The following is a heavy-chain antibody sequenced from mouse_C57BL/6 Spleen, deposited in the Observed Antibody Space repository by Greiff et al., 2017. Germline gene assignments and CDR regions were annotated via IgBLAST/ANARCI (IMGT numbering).Heavy chain of an antibody. Sequence: VQLQQSGAELVKPGASVKICCKASGYAFRSYWMNWVKQRPGKGLEWIGQIYPGDGDTNYNGKFKGKATLTADTSSSTDSMQLSSLTSEDSAVYFCARCTYGSVYYYAMDYWCQGTSVTVSS. CDR1: GYAFRSYW. CDR2: IYPGDGDT. V-gene: IGHV1-80*01. D-gene: IGHD1-1*01. CDR3: ARCTYGSVYYYAMDY. J-gene: IGHJ4*01.